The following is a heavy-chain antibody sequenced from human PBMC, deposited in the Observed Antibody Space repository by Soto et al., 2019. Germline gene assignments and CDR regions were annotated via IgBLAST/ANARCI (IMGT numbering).Heavy chain of an antibody. V-gene: IGHV3-48*02. CDR2: ITTSSSTI. Sequence: EVQLVESGGGLVQPGGSLRLSCATSGFTFNTYSMNWVRQAPGKGLEWVSYITTSSSTIYYADSVKGRFTISRDNAQNSLYLQMNSLRDEDTAVYYCAGSSSSGYYYYYGMDVWGQGTTVTVSS. CDR3: AGSSSSGYYYYYGMDV. J-gene: IGHJ6*02. D-gene: IGHD6-6*01. CDR1: GFTFNTYS.